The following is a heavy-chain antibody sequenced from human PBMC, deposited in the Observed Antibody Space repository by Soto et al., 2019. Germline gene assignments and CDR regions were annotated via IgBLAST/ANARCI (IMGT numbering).Heavy chain of an antibody. Sequence: SVKVSCKASGFTFTSSAVEWVRKARGQRLEWIGWIVVGSGNTNYAQKFQERVTITRDMSTSTAYMELNSLRSEDTAVYYCAAVGGTGTFNCMDVWGQGTTVTVSS. V-gene: IGHV1-58*01. CDR2: IVVGSGNT. CDR3: AAVGGTGTFNCMDV. CDR1: GFTFTSSA. J-gene: IGHJ6*02. D-gene: IGHD1-1*01.